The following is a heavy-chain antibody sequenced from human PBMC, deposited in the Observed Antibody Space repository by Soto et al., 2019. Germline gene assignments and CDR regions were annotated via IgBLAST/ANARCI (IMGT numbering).Heavy chain of an antibody. V-gene: IGHV3-23*01. D-gene: IGHD3-3*01. CDR3: AKDNGITIFGVVIQEFDY. CDR1: GFTFSSYA. CDR2: ISGSGGST. J-gene: IGHJ4*02. Sequence: GGSLRLSCAASGFTFSSYAMSWVRQAPGKGLEWVSAISGSGGSTYYADSVKGRFTISRDNSKNTLYLQMNSLRAEDTAVYYCAKDNGITIFGVVIQEFDYWGQGTLVTVSS.